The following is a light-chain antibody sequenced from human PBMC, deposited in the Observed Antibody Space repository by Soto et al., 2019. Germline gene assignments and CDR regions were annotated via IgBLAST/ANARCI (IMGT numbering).Light chain of an antibody. CDR3: QQSYSTPTT. J-gene: IGKJ5*01. Sequence: GDRVTITCRASQSISSYLNWYQQKPGKAPMLLIYAASSLQSGVPSRFSGSGSGTDFTLTISSLQPEDFATYYCQQSYSTPTTFGQGTRLEI. V-gene: IGKV1-39*01. CDR2: AAS. CDR1: QSISSY.